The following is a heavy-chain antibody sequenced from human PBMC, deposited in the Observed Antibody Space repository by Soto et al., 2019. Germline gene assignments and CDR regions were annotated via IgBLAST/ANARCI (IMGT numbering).Heavy chain of an antibody. CDR3: ARARRGYCSSTSCYGSYYGMDV. V-gene: IGHV1-2*04. CDR1: GYTFTGYY. CDR2: INPNSGGT. Sequence: QVQLVQSGAEVKKPGASVKVSCKASGYTFTGYYMHWVRQAPGQGLEWMGWINPNSGGTNYAQTFQGWVTMTRDTSISTAYMELSRLRSDDTAVYYCARARRGYCSSTSCYGSYYGMDVWGQGTTVNVSS. D-gene: IGHD2-2*01. J-gene: IGHJ6*02.